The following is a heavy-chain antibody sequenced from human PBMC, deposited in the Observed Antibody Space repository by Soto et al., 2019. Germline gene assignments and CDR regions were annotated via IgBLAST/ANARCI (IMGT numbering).Heavy chain of an antibody. Sequence: QVHLVESGGGVVQPGRSPRLSCVASGFTFSNYGMHWVRQAPGKGLEWVAVISYDGSNKYYADSVKGRFTISRDNSKNTLYLQMTSLRTEDTALYXXXXXXXXGLQYAYYAMDVWGQGTTVTVSS. J-gene: IGHJ6*02. CDR1: GFTFSNYG. CDR2: ISYDGSNK. CDR3: XXXXXXGLQYAYYAMDV. V-gene: IGHV3-30*03.